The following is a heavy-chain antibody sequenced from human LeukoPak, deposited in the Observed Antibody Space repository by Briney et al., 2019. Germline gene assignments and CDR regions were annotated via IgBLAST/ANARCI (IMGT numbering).Heavy chain of an antibody. CDR1: GFTFSSLW. Sequence: GGSLRLSCAASGFTFSSLWMSWVRQAPGRGPEWVANINQDGGTTYYVASVKGRFTISRDNTKNSLSLQMSSLRAEDTAVYYCTKDRQGPDQYHMDVWGKGTTVTVSS. CDR2: INQDGGTT. CDR3: TKDRQGPDQYHMDV. J-gene: IGHJ6*03. V-gene: IGHV3-7*01.